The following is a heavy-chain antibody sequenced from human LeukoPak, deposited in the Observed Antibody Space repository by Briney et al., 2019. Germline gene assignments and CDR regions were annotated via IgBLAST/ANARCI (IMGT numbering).Heavy chain of an antibody. D-gene: IGHD6-19*01. J-gene: IGHJ1*01. CDR1: GYTFTGYY. Sequence: ASVKVSCKASGYTFTGYYIHWVRQAPGQGLEWMGWLNPNSGASNVAQKFQGRVTMTRDTSINTAYMEMSSLRSDDTAVYYCARDFQWLVPAEYFQHWGQGTVVTVSS. CDR3: ARDFQWLVPAEYFQH. CDR2: LNPNSGAS. V-gene: IGHV1-2*02.